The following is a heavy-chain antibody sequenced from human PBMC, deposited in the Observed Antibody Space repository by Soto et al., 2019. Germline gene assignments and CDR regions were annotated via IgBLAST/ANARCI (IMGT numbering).Heavy chain of an antibody. Sequence: SVKVSCKASGGTFSSYAISWVRQAPGQGLEWMGGIIPIFGTANYAQKFQGRVTITADKSTSTAYMELSSLRSEDTAVYYCARGIPPPDIVVVPAASVYYYYYGMDVWGQGTTVTVS. V-gene: IGHV1-69*06. CDR3: ARGIPPPDIVVVPAASVYYYYYGMDV. D-gene: IGHD2-2*01. CDR1: GGTFSSYA. J-gene: IGHJ6*02. CDR2: IIPIFGTA.